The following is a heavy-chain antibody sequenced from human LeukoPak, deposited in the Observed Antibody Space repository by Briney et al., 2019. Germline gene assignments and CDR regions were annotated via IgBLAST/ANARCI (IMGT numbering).Heavy chain of an antibody. CDR2: IRYDGSNK. V-gene: IGHV3-30*02. CDR3: AKDAFIVVVPAALDY. Sequence: GGSLRLSCAASGFTFSSYGMHWVRQAPGKGLEWVAFIRYDGSNKYYADSVKGRFTISRDNSKNTLYLQMNSLRAEDTAVYYCAKDAFIVVVPAALDYWGQGTLVTVSS. CDR1: GFTFSSYG. J-gene: IGHJ4*02. D-gene: IGHD2-2*01.